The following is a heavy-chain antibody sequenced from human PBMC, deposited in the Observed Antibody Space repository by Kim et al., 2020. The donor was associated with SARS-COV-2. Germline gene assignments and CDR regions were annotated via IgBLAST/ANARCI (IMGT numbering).Heavy chain of an antibody. CDR3: ARDSSGSGEGGMDV. Sequence: TPSLKSRVTISVDTSKNQFSLKLSSVTAADTAVYYCARDSSGSGEGGMDVWGQGTTVTVSS. D-gene: IGHD3-22*01. V-gene: IGHV4-34*01. J-gene: IGHJ6*02.